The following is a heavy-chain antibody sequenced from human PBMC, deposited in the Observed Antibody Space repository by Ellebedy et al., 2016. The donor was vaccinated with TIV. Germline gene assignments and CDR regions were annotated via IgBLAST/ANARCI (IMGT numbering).Heavy chain of an antibody. CDR1: GFTFSASA. D-gene: IGHD3-22*01. CDR3: TRCYYDSTASWFDP. Sequence: GESLKISCAASGFTFSASAMHWVRQVSGKGLEWVGHIRTKANNYATAYAASVKGRFTLSRDDSKNTAYSQLNSLKTEDTAVYYCTRCYYDSTASWFDPWGQGTLVTVSS. J-gene: IGHJ5*02. CDR2: IRTKANNYAT. V-gene: IGHV3-73*01.